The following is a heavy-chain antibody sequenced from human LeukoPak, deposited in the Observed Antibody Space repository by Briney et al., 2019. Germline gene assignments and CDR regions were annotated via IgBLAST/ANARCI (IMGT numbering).Heavy chain of an antibody. J-gene: IGHJ5*02. CDR2: ISGSGGST. CDR1: GFTFTSYA. V-gene: IGHV3-23*01. D-gene: IGHD5-18*01. Sequence: GGSLRLSCAASGFTFTSYAMTWVRQAPGKGLEWVSSISGSGGSTYYADSVKGRFTISRDNSKNTLYLQMNSLRAEDTAVYYCAKDPADELWLANWFDPWGQGTLVTVSS. CDR3: AKDPADELWLANWFDP.